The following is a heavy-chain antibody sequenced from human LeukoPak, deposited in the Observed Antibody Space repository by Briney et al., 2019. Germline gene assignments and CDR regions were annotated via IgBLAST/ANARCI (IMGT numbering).Heavy chain of an antibody. Sequence: AGGSLRLSCAASGFTFSSYAMSWVRQAPGKGLEWVSAISGRGESTHYADSVKGRFTISRDNSKNTLYLQMNSLRAEDTAVYYCAKSLPYYDSTRVGAFDIWGQGTMVTVSS. J-gene: IGHJ3*02. CDR3: AKSLPYYDSTRVGAFDI. CDR2: ISGRGEST. V-gene: IGHV3-23*01. CDR1: GFTFSSYA. D-gene: IGHD3-22*01.